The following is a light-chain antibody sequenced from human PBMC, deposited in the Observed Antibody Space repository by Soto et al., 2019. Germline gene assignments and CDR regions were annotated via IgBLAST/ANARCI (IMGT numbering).Light chain of an antibody. J-gene: IGKJ1*01. CDR1: QSISDW. CDR3: QQYNTSSWT. V-gene: IGKV1-5*01. Sequence: DIQMTQSPSTLSASVGDRVTITCRASQSISDWLAWYQQIPGKAPKLLIYDASNLQSGVPSRFSGSGSGKEFTLTISSLQPDEFVTYYCQQYNTSSWTFGQGTKVEV. CDR2: DAS.